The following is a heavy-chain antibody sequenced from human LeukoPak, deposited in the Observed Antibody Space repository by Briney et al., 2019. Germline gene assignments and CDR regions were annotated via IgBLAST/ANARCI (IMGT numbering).Heavy chain of an antibody. CDR1: GGSFSGYY. V-gene: IGHV4-34*01. J-gene: IGHJ4*02. D-gene: IGHD1-1*01. Sequence: SSETLSLTCAVYGGSFSGYYWSWIRQPPGKGLEWIGEINHSGSTNYNPSLKSRVTISVDTSKNQFSLKLTSVTAADTAVYYCTEECAGTTIDYWGQGTLVTVSS. CDR2: INHSGST. CDR3: TEECAGTTIDY.